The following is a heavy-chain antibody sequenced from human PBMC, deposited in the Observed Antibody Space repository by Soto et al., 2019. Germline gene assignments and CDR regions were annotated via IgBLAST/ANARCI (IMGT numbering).Heavy chain of an antibody. V-gene: IGHV3-21*01. CDR2: ISRSSSYI. CDR1: GFTFSTYA. J-gene: IGHJ6*02. Sequence: PGGSLRLSCAASGFTFSTYAMSWVRQAPGKGLEWVSSISRSSSYIYYADSVKGRFTISRDNAKNSLYLQMNSLRAEDTAMYYCASTRRDGYNNYYYYYGMDVWGQGTTVTVSS. D-gene: IGHD5-12*01. CDR3: ASTRRDGYNNYYYYYGMDV.